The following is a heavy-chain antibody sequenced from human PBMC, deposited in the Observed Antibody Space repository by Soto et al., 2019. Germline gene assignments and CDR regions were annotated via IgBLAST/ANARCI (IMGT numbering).Heavy chain of an antibody. CDR1: GFRFTSFG. CDR3: TRGGAARLDY. D-gene: IGHD2-15*01. V-gene: IGHV3-48*04. Sequence: DVVLVDSGGGFVRPGEALRLSCGASGFRFTSFGMNWVRQGPGKGLEWLSYISGLSATTYYADSVRDRFTVSRDNDMNLVFLQLNNLRGDDTAVYYCTRGGAARLDYWGQGSRVVVSS. CDR2: ISGLSATT. J-gene: IGHJ4*02.